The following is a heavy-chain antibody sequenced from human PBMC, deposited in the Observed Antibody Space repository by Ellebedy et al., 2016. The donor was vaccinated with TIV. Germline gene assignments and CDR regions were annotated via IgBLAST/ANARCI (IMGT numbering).Heavy chain of an antibody. J-gene: IGHJ4*02. CDR1: GFSFRSYA. CDR3: ARYFDWLSLMHYFDY. V-gene: IGHV3-23*01. D-gene: IGHD3-9*01. CDR2: IDHGGGNT. Sequence: GGSLRLSCAASGFSFRSYAMSWVRQAPGKGLEWVSSIDHGGGNTYYADSVEGRFTISRDSSKNTLYLQVDSLRAEDTAVYYCARYFDWLSLMHYFDYWGQGTLVTVSS.